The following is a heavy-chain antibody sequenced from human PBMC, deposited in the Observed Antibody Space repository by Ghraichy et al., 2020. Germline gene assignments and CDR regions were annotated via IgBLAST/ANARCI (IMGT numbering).Heavy chain of an antibody. CDR2: ISGSGGIT. V-gene: IGHV3-23*01. CDR1: GFTFSSYA. Sequence: GGSLRLSCAASGFTFSSYAMSWVRQAPGKGLEWVSVISGSGGITYYADSVKGRFTVSRDTSKNTGYLQMNSLRAEDTAVYYCAKDSGWLHDYWGQGTLVTVSS. D-gene: IGHD5-24*01. CDR3: AKDSGWLHDY. J-gene: IGHJ4*02.